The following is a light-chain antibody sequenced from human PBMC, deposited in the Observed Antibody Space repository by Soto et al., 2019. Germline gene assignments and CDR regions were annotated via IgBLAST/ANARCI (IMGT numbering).Light chain of an antibody. J-gene: IGKJ1*01. CDR3: QQNYSTPRT. CDR2: AAS. CDR1: QSISSH. V-gene: IGKV1-39*01. Sequence: DIQMTQSPSSLSASVGDRVTITCRASQSISSHLIWYQQKSGRAPNPLIYAASTLRSGVPSRFSGSGSGTAFILTISTLQPEDFATYYCQQNYSTPRTFGQGTQVEIK.